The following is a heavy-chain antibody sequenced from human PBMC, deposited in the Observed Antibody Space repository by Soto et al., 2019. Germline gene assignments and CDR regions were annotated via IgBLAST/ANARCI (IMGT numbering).Heavy chain of an antibody. Sequence: PGGSLILSCAASGFTFSSYSMSWVRQAPGKGLEWVSAISGSGGSTYYADSVKGRFTISRDNSKNTLYLQMNSLRAEDTAVYYCAKAIPPGLVQNYWGQGTLVTVSS. CDR2: ISGSGGST. D-gene: IGHD6-19*01. V-gene: IGHV3-23*01. CDR1: GFTFSSYS. J-gene: IGHJ4*02. CDR3: AKAIPPGLVQNY.